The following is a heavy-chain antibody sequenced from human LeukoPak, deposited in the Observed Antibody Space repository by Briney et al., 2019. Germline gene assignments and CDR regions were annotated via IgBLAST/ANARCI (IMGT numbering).Heavy chain of an antibody. V-gene: IGHV4-59*01. CDR2: IYYSGST. J-gene: IGHJ4*02. Sequence: SETLSLTRTVSGGSISSYYWSWIRQPPGKGLEWIGYIYYSGSTNYNPSLKTRVTISVDTSKNQLSLKLSSVTAADTAVYYCARSKNFDYWGQGTLVTVSS. CDR3: ARSKNFDY. CDR1: GGSISSYY.